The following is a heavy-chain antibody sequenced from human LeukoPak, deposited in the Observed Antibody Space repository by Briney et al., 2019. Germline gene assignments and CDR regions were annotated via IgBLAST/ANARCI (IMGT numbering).Heavy chain of an antibody. CDR2: IKQDGSKK. D-gene: IGHD5-24*01. Sequence: GGSPRLSCVASGFPFSSYWMTWVRQAPGKGLEWVANIKQDGSKKSYVDSVKGRFTISRDNAKNSLCLQMNSLRAEDTAIYYCTRVGYIDEGIDYWGQGTLVTVSS. CDR3: TRVGYIDEGIDY. J-gene: IGHJ4*02. CDR1: GFPFSSYW. V-gene: IGHV3-7*04.